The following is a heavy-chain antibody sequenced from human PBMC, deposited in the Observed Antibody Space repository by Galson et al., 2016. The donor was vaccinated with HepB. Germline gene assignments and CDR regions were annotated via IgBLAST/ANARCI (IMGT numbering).Heavy chain of an antibody. Sequence: LSLTCTVSGYSISGGYYWGWIRQPPGKGLEWVGSIYDSGSTYYNTSLKSRVTISVDTSKNQFSLKLTSVTAADTAVYYCAGPMVTTYYAYWGQGTLVTVSA. CDR3: AGPMVTTYYAY. D-gene: IGHD4-17*01. V-gene: IGHV4-38-2*02. J-gene: IGHJ4*02. CDR2: IYDSGST. CDR1: GYSISGGYY.